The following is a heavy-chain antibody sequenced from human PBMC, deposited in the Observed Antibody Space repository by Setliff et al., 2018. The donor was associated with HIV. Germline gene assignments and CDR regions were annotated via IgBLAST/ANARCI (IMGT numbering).Heavy chain of an antibody. CDR3: ARDPSDGYGHFDY. Sequence: SETLSLTCTVSGGSMNSENNHWGWFRQPAGKGLEWIGRLTNRGSTDYNPSLKSRVTIPIDRSRNQFSLKLSAVTAADTAVYFCARDPSDGYGHFDYWGQGALVTVSS. CDR1: GGSMNSENNH. J-gene: IGHJ4*02. D-gene: IGHD5-18*01. V-gene: IGHV4-61*02. CDR2: LTNRGST.